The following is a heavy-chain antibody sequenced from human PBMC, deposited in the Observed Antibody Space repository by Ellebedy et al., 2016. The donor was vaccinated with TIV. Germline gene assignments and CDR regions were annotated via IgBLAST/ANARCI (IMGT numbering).Heavy chain of an antibody. J-gene: IGHJ4*02. Sequence: GESLKISXAASGFSLSNSFVSWIRQAPGEGLEWVSTLTADGRSTYFADSVKGRFTISRDNSKNTVYLQMNSLRSEDTAVYYCRPGHYSDAWGQGTLVTVSS. CDR3: RPGHYSDA. CDR1: GFSLSNSF. CDR2: LTADGRST. V-gene: IGHV3-23*01.